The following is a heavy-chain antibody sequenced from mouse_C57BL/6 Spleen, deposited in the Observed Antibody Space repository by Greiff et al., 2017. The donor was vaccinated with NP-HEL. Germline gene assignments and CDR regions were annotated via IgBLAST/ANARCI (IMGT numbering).Heavy chain of an antibody. CDR3: TGWEEFAY. CDR1: GFTFSNYW. Sequence: EVQLVESGGGLVQPGGSMKLSCVASGFTFSNYWMNWVRQSPEKGLEWVAQIRLKSDNYATHYAESVKGRFTISRDDSKSSVYLQMNNLRAEDTGIYYCTGWEEFAYWGQGTLVTVSA. D-gene: IGHD4-1*01. J-gene: IGHJ3*01. CDR2: IRLKSDNYAT. V-gene: IGHV6-3*01.